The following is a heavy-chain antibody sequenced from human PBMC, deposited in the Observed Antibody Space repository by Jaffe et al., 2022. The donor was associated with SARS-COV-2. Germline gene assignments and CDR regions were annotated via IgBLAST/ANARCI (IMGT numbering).Heavy chain of an antibody. V-gene: IGHV3-30*04. Sequence: VQLVESGGGVVQPGRSLRLSCAASGFTFNNYAMHWVRQAPGKGLEWVAVISYDGANKYYADSVKGRFTISRDNSKNTLYLQMNSLRAEDTAVYYCARDLEATTRWGQCFQHWGQGTLVTVSS. J-gene: IGHJ1*01. D-gene: IGHD5-12*01. CDR3: ARDLEATTRWGQCFQH. CDR2: ISYDGANK. CDR1: GFTFNNYA.